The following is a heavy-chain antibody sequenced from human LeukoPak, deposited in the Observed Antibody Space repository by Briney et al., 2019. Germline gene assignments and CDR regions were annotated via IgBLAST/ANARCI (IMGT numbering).Heavy chain of an antibody. V-gene: IGHV3-66*01. CDR2: IYSGDKT. Sequence: GGSLRLSCVASGFSVSDIYMNWVRQAPGKGLEWLSVIYSGDKTSYADSVKDRFTISRDISKNKVYLQMNNLRAEDTAVYYCARDRKYLYYGMEVWGQGTTVTVSS. J-gene: IGHJ6*02. CDR1: GFSVSDIY. CDR3: ARDRKYLYYGMEV. D-gene: IGHD3-10*01.